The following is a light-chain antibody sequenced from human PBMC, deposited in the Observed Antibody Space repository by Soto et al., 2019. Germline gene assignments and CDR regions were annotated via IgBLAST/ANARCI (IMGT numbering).Light chain of an antibody. J-gene: IGKJ1*01. CDR3: QQYINLWT. V-gene: IGKV3-15*01. CDR2: GAS. CDR1: QSVSSN. Sequence: EIVMTQSPAPLSVSPGERVTLSCRASQSVSSNLAWYQQKPGQSPRLLIYGASTRATGIPARFSGSGSGTEFTLTISSLQSEDFAVYYCQQYINLWTFGQGTKVDIK.